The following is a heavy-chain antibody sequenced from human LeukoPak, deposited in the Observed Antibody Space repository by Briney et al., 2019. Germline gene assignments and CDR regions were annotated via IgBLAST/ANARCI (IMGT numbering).Heavy chain of an antibody. Sequence: PGGSLRLSCAASGFTFSGYSMNWVRQAPGMGLEWVSSISTSTSYIYYVDSVKGRFTISRDNAKNSLYLQMNSLRAEDTAVYYCARGPPFDYWGQGTLVTVSS. CDR1: GFTFSGYS. CDR3: ARGPPFDY. CDR2: ISTSTSYI. V-gene: IGHV3-21*01. J-gene: IGHJ4*02.